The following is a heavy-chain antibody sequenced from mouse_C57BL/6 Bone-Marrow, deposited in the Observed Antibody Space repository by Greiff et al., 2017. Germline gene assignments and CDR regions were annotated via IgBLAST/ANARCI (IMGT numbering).Heavy chain of an antibody. V-gene: IGHV1-69*01. J-gene: IGHJ4*01. Sequence: QVQLKESGAELVMPGASVKLSCKASGYTFTSYWMHWVKQRPGQGLEWIGEIDPSDSYTNYNQKFKGKSTLTVDKSSSTAYMQLSSLTSEDSAVYYCARIGNYAMDYWGQGTSVTVSA. D-gene: IGHD1-1*02. CDR2: IDPSDSYT. CDR3: ARIGNYAMDY. CDR1: GYTFTSYW.